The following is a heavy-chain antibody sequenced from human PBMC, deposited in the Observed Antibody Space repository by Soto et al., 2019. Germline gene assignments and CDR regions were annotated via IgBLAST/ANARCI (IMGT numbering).Heavy chain of an antibody. Sequence: SETLSLTCTVSGSSISSYYWSWIRQPPGKGLEWIGYIYYSGSTNYNPSLKSRVTISVDTSKNQFSLKLSSVTAADTAVYYCARRYGDCFDYWGQGTLVTVSS. J-gene: IGHJ4*02. D-gene: IGHD4-17*01. CDR3: ARRYGDCFDY. CDR1: GSSISSYY. CDR2: IYYSGST. V-gene: IGHV4-59*08.